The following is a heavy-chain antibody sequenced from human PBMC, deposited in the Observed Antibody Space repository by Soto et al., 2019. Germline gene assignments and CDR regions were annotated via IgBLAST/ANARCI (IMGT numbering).Heavy chain of an antibody. CDR2: IYPGDSDT. V-gene: IGHV5-51*01. D-gene: IGHD1-26*01. CDR1: GYSFTSYW. Sequence: GESLKISCKGSGYSFTSYWIGWVRQRPGKGLEGMGIIYPGDSDTRYSPSFQGQVTISADTSISPAYLQCSILKASDTAMYYCARPPVGATSAFDIWGQGTMVTVSS. CDR3: ARPPVGATSAFDI. J-gene: IGHJ3*02.